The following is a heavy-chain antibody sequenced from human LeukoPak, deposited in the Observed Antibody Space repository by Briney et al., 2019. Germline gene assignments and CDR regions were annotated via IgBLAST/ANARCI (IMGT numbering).Heavy chain of an antibody. Sequence: GRSLRLSCAASGFTFSRYGMHWVRQAPGKGLEWLAVISDDGSEKYSADSVKGRFTISRDNSKNTLYLQMNSLRAEDTAVYYCAKVHEEGDYARLDPWGQETLVTVSS. J-gene: IGHJ5*02. V-gene: IGHV3-30*18. CDR1: GFTFSRYG. D-gene: IGHD4-17*01. CDR3: AKVHEEGDYARLDP. CDR2: ISDDGSEK.